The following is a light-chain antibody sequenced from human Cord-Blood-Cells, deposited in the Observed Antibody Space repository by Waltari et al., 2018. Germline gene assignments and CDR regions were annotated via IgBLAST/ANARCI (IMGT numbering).Light chain of an antibody. Sequence: EIVMTQSPATLSVSPGERATLSCRASQSVSSNLAWYQQKPGQAPRLLIYGASTRATCIPARFSGSGSGTEFTLTISSLQSEDFAVYDCQQYNNWPFTFGPGTKVDIK. CDR3: QQYNNWPFT. J-gene: IGKJ3*01. CDR2: GAS. CDR1: QSVSSN. V-gene: IGKV3-15*01.